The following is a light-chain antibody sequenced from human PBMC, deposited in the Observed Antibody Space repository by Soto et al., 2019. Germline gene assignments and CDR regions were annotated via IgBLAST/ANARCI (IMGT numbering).Light chain of an antibody. J-gene: IGKJ4*01. V-gene: IGKV3-15*01. CDR3: QQYNNWPLT. Sequence: EIVMKHSPATLSVSKGERATLSCRTSQSVSSNLAWYQQKPGQAPRLLIYGASTRATGIPARFSGSGSGTEFTLTISSLQSEDFAVYYCQQYNNWPLTFGGGTKV. CDR2: GAS. CDR1: QSVSSN.